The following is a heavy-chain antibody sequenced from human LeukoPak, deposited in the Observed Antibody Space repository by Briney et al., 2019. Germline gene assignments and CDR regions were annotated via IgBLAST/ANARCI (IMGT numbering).Heavy chain of an antibody. CDR1: GGSISSYY. V-gene: IGHV4-59*01. CDR2: IYYSGST. D-gene: IGHD3-10*01. J-gene: IGHJ4*02. CDR3: ARRDMVRAAPFDY. Sequence: PSETLSLTCTVSGGSISSYYWGWMRQPPGKGRGWIGYIYYSGSTNYNPSTKSRVTISVDTSKNQFSLKRSSVTAADTAVYYCARRDMVRAAPFDYWGQGTLVTVSS.